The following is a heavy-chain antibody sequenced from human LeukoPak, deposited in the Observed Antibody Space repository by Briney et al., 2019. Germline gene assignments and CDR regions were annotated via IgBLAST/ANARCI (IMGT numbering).Heavy chain of an antibody. Sequence: SLRLLCAASGLTYDQYDMLCVRQARGRAREGVSDISWNSGSIGYADSVKGRFTISRDNAKNSLYLQMNSLRAEDTALYYCAKGKQDSGDSLFDYWGQGTLVTVSS. V-gene: IGHV3-9*01. CDR2: ISWNSGSI. CDR1: GLTYDQYD. J-gene: IGHJ4*02. CDR3: AKGKQDSGDSLFDY. D-gene: IGHD4-17*01.